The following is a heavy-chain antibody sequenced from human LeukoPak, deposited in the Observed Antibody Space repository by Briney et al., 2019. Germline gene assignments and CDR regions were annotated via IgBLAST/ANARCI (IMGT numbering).Heavy chain of an antibody. CDR2: IYTSGST. V-gene: IGHV4-61*02. CDR3: AREAPDDFWSGYSFYYYYYYMDV. J-gene: IGHJ6*03. D-gene: IGHD3-3*01. Sequence: PSETLSLTCTVSGGSISSGSYYWSWIRQPAGKGLEWIGRIYTSGSTNYNPSLKSRVTVSVDTSKNQFSLKLSSVTAADTAVYYCAREAPDDFWSGYSFYYYYYYMDVWGKGTTVTVSS. CDR1: GGSISSGSYY.